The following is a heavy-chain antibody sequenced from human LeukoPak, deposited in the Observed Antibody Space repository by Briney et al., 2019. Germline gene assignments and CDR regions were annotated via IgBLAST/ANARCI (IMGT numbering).Heavy chain of an antibody. CDR1: GDSISYHNYY. CDR3: ARLGAMAGQRGGFDF. J-gene: IGHJ3*01. D-gene: IGHD6-19*01. CDR2: VYYTGNT. V-gene: IGHV4-39*01. Sequence: SETLSLTCAVSGDSISYHNYYWVWLRQPPGKGLEWIGTVYYTGNTYYNPSLKSPVPISVNTSQKQFFLKLTSMTAADTAVYYCARLGAMAGQRGGFDFWGRGTMVTVSS.